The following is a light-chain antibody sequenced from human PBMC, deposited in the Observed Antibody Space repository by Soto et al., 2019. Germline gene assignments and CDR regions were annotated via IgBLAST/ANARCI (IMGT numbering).Light chain of an antibody. Sequence: QSVLTQPPSASGSPGQSVTISCTGTISDVAGYNSVSWYQHHPGKAPNLMIYDVTKRPSGVPDRFSGSKSGNTASLTVSGLQAEDEADYYCCSYAGSNSLIFGGGTKVTVL. V-gene: IGLV2-8*01. J-gene: IGLJ2*01. CDR3: CSYAGSNSLI. CDR2: DVT. CDR1: ISDVAGYNS.